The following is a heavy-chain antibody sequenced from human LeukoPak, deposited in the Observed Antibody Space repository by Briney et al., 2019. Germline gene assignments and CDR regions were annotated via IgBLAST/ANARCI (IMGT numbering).Heavy chain of an antibody. D-gene: IGHD5-12*01. V-gene: IGHV3-48*01. CDR3: ARDNAGYDY. CDR1: GFTFSDYT. Sequence: GGSPRLSCAASGFTFSDYTMIWVRQAPGKGLEWLSYITRSSSPIYYADPVKGRFTTSRDNAKNLLYLQMNSLRAEDTAVYYCARDNAGYDYWGQGTLVTVSS. CDR2: ITRSSSPI. J-gene: IGHJ4*02.